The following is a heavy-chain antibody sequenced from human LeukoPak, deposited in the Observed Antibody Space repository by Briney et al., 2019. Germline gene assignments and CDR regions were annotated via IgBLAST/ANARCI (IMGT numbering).Heavy chain of an antibody. V-gene: IGHV3-23*01. CDR3: ARLRNTMTTPRFDY. Sequence: GGSLRLSCAASGFPLTTYAMGWVRQAPGKGLEWVSAISGSDGGTHSADSVKGRFTTSTDNSKNTLYLQMNCLRADDTAVYYCARLRNTMTTPRFDYWGQGTLVTVSS. J-gene: IGHJ4*02. CDR1: GFPLTTYA. CDR2: ISGSDGGT. D-gene: IGHD4-17*01.